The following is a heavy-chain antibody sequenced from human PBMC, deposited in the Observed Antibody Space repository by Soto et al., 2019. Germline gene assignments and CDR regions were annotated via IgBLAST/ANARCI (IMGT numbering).Heavy chain of an antibody. D-gene: IGHD6-13*01. CDR3: ARSGQQQLIKHYFYDMDV. J-gene: IGHJ6*02. CDR2: IIPIFGIA. CDR1: GGTFSSYT. Sequence: QVQLVQSGAEVKKPGSSVKVSCKPSGGTFSSYTISWVRQAPGQGLEWMGRIIPIFGIANYAQKFQGRVTITADXXKXTXXMELSSLRSEDTAVYYCARSGQQQLIKHYFYDMDVWGQGTTVTVSS. V-gene: IGHV1-69*02.